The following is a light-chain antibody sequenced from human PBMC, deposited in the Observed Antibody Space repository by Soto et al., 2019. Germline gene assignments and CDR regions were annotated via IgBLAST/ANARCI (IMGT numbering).Light chain of an antibody. J-gene: IGKJ3*01. CDR2: DSS. CDR1: QSLSSNF. CDR3: QQRSSWPFT. Sequence: EIVLTQSPATLSLSPGERATLSCRASQSLSSNFLAWYQQKPGQPPRLLIYDSSTRATGFPDRFSGSGSGTDFTLTISSLEPEDFAVYYCQQRSSWPFTFGPGTKVDIK. V-gene: IGKV3D-20*02.